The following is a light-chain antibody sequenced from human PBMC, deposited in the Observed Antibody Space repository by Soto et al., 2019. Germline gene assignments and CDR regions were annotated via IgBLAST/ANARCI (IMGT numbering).Light chain of an antibody. CDR3: QQYYHWSVT. J-gene: IGKJ4*01. V-gene: IGKV3-15*01. CDR1: RTVSNR. CDR2: GAS. Sequence: EILMTQSPDTLSVSPGERVTLSCRASRTVSNRLAWYQHQPGQAPRLLISGASTGATGIPPGFRGSGSGTEFTLTVDTPKSEDIAIYYCQQYYHWSVTFGGGTKVEIK.